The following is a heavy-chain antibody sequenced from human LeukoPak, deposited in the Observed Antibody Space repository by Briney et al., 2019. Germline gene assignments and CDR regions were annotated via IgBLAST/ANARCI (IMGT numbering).Heavy chain of an antibody. CDR3: ARDRDITMVRGVEGY. J-gene: IGHJ4*02. Sequence: GGSLRLSCAASGFTFDDYGMSWVRQAPGKGLEWVSGINWNGGSTGNADSVRGRFTTSRDNAKNSLYLQMNSLRAEATALYYCARDRDITMVRGVEGYWGQGTLVTVSS. D-gene: IGHD3-10*01. V-gene: IGHV3-20*04. CDR1: GFTFDDYG. CDR2: INWNGGST.